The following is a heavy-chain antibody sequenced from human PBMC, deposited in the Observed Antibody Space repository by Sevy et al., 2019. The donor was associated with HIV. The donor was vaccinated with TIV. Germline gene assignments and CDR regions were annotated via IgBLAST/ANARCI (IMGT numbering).Heavy chain of an antibody. J-gene: IGHJ4*02. V-gene: IGHV3-49*04. D-gene: IGHD1-1*01. CDR3: RRWKGAQSIFDY. Sequence: LRLSCTASGFIFGDYAMSWVRQAPGKGLEWVAFLKHRVYGGTLDYAASVEGRFTISRDDSKSVAHLQMNDLKTEDTAIYYCRRWKGAQSIFDYWGQGALVTVSS. CDR1: GFIFGDYA. CDR2: LKHRVYGGTL.